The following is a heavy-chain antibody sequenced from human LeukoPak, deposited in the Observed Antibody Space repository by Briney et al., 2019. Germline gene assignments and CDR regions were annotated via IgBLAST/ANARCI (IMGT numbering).Heavy chain of an antibody. CDR1: GFTVSSNS. CDR2: ISSSSSYI. Sequence: GGSLRLSCTVSGFTVSSNSMSWVRQAPGKGLEWVSSISSSSSYIYYADSVKGRFTISRDNAKNSLYLQMNSLRAEDTAVYYCATDLYSGADYWGQGTLVTVSS. CDR3: ATDLYSGADY. V-gene: IGHV3-21*01. J-gene: IGHJ4*02. D-gene: IGHD6-25*01.